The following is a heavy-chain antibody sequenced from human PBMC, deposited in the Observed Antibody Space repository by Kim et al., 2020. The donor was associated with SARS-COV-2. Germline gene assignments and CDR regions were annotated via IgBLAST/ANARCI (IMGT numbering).Heavy chain of an antibody. Sequence: YARSGKGRITINQDTSKNQYSRQLNSVTPEDTAVYYCARDRQRAGTGVDYWGQGTLVTVSS. D-gene: IGHD6-19*01. J-gene: IGHJ4*02. V-gene: IGHV6-1*01. CDR3: ARDRQRAGTGVDY.